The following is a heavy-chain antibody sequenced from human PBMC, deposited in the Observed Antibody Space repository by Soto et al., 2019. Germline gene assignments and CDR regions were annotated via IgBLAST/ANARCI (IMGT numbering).Heavy chain of an antibody. CDR2: SNAGNGNT. CDR3: ARDLAGCRGD. J-gene: IGHJ4*02. V-gene: IGHV1-3*01. Sequence: ASGKVSCKASGYTFTSYAMHWVRQAPGQRLEGMGWSNAGNGNTKYSQKLQGRGTITRDTSASTAHMELSSLRSEDTAAYHSARDLAGCRGDWGQGTRVTVSS. CDR1: GYTFTSYA. D-gene: IGHD6-13*01.